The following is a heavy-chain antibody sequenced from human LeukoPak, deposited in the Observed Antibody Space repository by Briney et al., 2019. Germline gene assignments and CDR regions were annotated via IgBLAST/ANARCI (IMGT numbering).Heavy chain of an antibody. CDR1: GDTFTDYY. J-gene: IGHJ4*02. V-gene: IGHV1-69-2*01. CDR2: VDPEDGEA. CDR3: ATGESIGGAYDY. Sequence: ATVTVSLKAPGDTFTDYYMHWVVQPPGKGLAWMGRVDPEDGEARYAEKFQGRVILSADTSTDTAYMELSSLRSEATAVYYCATGESIGGAYDYGGQGTLVTVPS. D-gene: IGHD1-26*01.